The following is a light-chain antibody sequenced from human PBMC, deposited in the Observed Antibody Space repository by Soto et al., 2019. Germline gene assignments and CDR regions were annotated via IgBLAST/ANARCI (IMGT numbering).Light chain of an antibody. CDR1: QDMSNY. Sequence: DIQMTQSPSSLSASVGDRVTITCQACQDMSNYLNWYQQKPGKAPKLLIYDASKLETEVPSRFSGSGSGTDFTFTISSLQPEDIATYYCQQYDNLPYTFGQGTKLEIK. V-gene: IGKV1-33*01. CDR3: QQYDNLPYT. J-gene: IGKJ2*01. CDR2: DAS.